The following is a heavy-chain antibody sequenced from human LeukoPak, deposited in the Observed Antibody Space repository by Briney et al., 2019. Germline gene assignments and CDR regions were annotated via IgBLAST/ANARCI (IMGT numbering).Heavy chain of an antibody. J-gene: IGHJ6*03. CDR1: GGSFSGYY. V-gene: IGHV4-34*01. Sequence: SETLSLTCAVYGGSFSGYYWSWIRQPPGKGLEWIGEINHSGSTNYNPSLKSRVTISVDTSKNQFSLKLSSVTAADTAVYYCARGRVAAAGTIYYYYYYMDVWGKGTTATVSS. CDR2: INHSGST. CDR3: ARGRVAAAGTIYYYYYYMDV. D-gene: IGHD6-13*01.